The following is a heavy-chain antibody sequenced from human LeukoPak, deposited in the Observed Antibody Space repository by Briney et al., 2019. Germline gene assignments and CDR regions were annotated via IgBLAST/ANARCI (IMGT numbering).Heavy chain of an antibody. CDR2: IKSKTDGGTT. CDR3: TTLEHPDYGGNSYY. Sequence: SGGSLRLSCAASGFTFSNAWMSWVRQAPGKGLEWVGRIKSKTDGGTTDYAAPVEGRFTISRDDSKNTLYLQMNSLKTEDTAVYYCTTLEHPDYGGNSYYWGQGTLVTVSS. V-gene: IGHV3-15*01. CDR1: GFTFSNAW. D-gene: IGHD4-23*01. J-gene: IGHJ4*02.